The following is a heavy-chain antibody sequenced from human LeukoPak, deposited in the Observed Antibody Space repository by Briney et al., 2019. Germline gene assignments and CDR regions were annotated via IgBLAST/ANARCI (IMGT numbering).Heavy chain of an antibody. CDR2: IWYDGSSK. D-gene: IGHD3-16*02. CDR3: ARDFELSH. V-gene: IGHV3-33*01. CDR1: GFTFSSYG. J-gene: IGHJ4*02. Sequence: GRSLRLSCAASGFTFSSYGMHWVRQAPGKGLEWVALIWYDGSSKHYADSVRGRFTISRDNSKNTLYLQMNSLRAEDAAVYYCARDFELSHWGQGTLVTVSS.